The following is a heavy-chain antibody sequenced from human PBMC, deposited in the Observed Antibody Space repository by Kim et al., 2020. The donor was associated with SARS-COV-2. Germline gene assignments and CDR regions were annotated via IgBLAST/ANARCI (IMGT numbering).Heavy chain of an antibody. CDR2: ISGSGGST. D-gene: IGHD3-10*01. CDR1: GFTFSSYA. CDR3: AKDQEYYGSGSYSPQYNWFDP. V-gene: IGHV3-23*01. J-gene: IGHJ5*02. Sequence: GGSLRLSCAASGFTFSSYAMSWVRQAPGKGLEWVSAISGSGGSTYYADSVKGRFTISRDNSKNTLYLQMNSLRAEDTAVYYCAKDQEYYGSGSYSPQYNWFDPWGQGTLVTVSS.